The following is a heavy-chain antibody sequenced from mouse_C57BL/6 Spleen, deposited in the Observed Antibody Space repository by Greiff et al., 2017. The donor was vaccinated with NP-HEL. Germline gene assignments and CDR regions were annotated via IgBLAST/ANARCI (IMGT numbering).Heavy chain of an antibody. D-gene: IGHD1-1*01. V-gene: IGHV1-7*01. CDR3: AKARGGSSGGAMDY. CDR1: GYTFTRYW. CDR2: INPSSGYT. Sequence: QVQLQQSGAELAKPGASVKLSCKASGYTFTRYWMHWVKQRPGQGLEWIGYINPSSGYTKYNQKFKDKATLTADKSSSTAYMQLSSLTYEDSAVYYCAKARGGSSGGAMDYWGQGTSGTVSS. J-gene: IGHJ4*01.